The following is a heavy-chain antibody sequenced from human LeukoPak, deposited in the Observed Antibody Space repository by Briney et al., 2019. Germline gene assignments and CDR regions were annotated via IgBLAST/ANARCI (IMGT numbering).Heavy chain of an antibody. J-gene: IGHJ6*02. D-gene: IGHD5-12*01. CDR2: ISSSSSYI. CDR1: GFTFSSYS. CDR3: ASQYSGYDYYYYYYGMDV. Sequence: PGGSLRLSCAASGFTFSSYSMNWVRQAPGKGLEWVSSISSSSSYIYYADSVKGRFTISRDNAKSSLYLQMNSLRAEDTAVYYCASQYSGYDYYYYYYGMDVWGQGTTVTVSS. V-gene: IGHV3-21*01.